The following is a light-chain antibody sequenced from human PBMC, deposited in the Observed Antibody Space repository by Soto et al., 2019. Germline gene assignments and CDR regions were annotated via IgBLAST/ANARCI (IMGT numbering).Light chain of an antibody. CDR2: EGD. CDR1: SSDVGSYNL. V-gene: IGLV2-23*01. Sequence: QSVLTQPASVSGSPGQSITISCTGTSSDVGSYNLVSWYQQHPGKAPKLVIYEGDKWPSGVSNRFSGSKSGNTASLTISGLQAEDEADYYCCSYAGGSTMVFGGGTKPTVL. J-gene: IGLJ2*01. CDR3: CSYAGGSTMV.